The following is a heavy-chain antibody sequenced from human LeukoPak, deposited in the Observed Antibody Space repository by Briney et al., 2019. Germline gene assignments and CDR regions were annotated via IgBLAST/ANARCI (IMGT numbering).Heavy chain of an antibody. V-gene: IGHV4-31*11. CDR1: GGSISSGGYY. CDR2: IYYSGST. D-gene: IGHD3-10*01. J-gene: IGHJ4*02. CDR3: AREVRFRDYFDY. Sequence: TLSLTCAVSGGSISSGGYYWSWIRQHPGKGLEWIGYIYYSGSTYYNPSLKSRVTISVDTSKNQFSLKLSSVTAADTAVYYCAREVRFRDYFDYWGQGTLVTVSS.